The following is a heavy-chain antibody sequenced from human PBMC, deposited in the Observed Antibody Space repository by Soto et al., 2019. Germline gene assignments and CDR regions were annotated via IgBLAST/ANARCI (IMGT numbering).Heavy chain of an antibody. V-gene: IGHV3-73*01. Sequence: GGSLRLSCAASGFTFSGSAMHWVRQASGKGLEWVGRIRSKANSYATAYAASVKGRFTISRDDSKNTAYLQMNSLKTEDTAVYYCTRGYNWNDGWFDPWGQGTLVTVSS. CDR1: GFTFSGSA. D-gene: IGHD1-1*01. CDR2: IRSKANSYAT. CDR3: TRGYNWNDGWFDP. J-gene: IGHJ5*02.